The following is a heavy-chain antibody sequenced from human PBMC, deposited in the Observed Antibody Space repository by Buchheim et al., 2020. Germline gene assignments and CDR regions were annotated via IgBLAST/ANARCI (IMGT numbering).Heavy chain of an antibody. V-gene: IGHV4-34*01. CDR2: INHSGST. CDR1: GGSFSGYY. D-gene: IGHD3-3*01. Sequence: QVQLQQWGAGLLKPSETLSLTCAVYGGSFSGYYWSWIRQPPGKGLEWIGEINHSGSTNYNPSLKSRVTISVATSKNQFSLKLSSVTAADTAVYYCARGPIFGVVIPYYYYGMDVWGQGTT. CDR3: ARGPIFGVVIPYYYYGMDV. J-gene: IGHJ6*02.